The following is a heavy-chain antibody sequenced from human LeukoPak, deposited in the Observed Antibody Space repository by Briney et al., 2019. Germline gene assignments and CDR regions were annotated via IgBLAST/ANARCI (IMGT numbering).Heavy chain of an antibody. Sequence: ASVKVSCKASGYTFTSYAMNWVRQAPGQGLEWMGWINTNTGNPTYAQGFTGRFVFSLDTSVSTAYLQISSLKAEDAAVYYCARVSSDIVATTPFDYWGQGTLVTVSS. CDR2: INTNTGNP. CDR3: ARVSSDIVATTPFDY. J-gene: IGHJ4*02. V-gene: IGHV7-4-1*02. D-gene: IGHD5-12*01. CDR1: GYTFTSYA.